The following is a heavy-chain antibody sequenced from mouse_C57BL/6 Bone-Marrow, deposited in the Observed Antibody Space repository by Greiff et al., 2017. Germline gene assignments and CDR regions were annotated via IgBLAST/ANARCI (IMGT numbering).Heavy chain of an antibody. J-gene: IGHJ3*01. CDR1: GYSITSGYY. CDR3: AREGDSNYVWFAY. Sequence: EVQLQQSGPGLVKPSQSLSLTCSVTGYSITSGYYWNWIRQFPGNKLEWMGYISYDGSNNYNPSLKNRISITRDTSKNQFFLQLNSVTTEDTATYYCAREGDSNYVWFAYWGQGTLVTVSA. V-gene: IGHV3-6*01. CDR2: ISYDGSN. D-gene: IGHD2-5*01.